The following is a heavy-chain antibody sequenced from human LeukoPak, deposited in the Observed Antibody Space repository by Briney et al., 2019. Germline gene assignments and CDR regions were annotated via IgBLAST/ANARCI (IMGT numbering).Heavy chain of an antibody. D-gene: IGHD5-12*01. CDR2: VYYSGTT. V-gene: IGHV4-59*01. CDR3: ARELQLRSGALDI. CDR1: GGSISSYY. J-gene: IGHJ3*02. Sequence: SETLSLTCTVSGGSISSYYWSWIRQPPGKGLEWIGYVYYSGTTGYSPSLKSRVTMSVDTSSNQFSLKLYSATAADTAVYYCARELQLRSGALDIWGQGTMVSVSS.